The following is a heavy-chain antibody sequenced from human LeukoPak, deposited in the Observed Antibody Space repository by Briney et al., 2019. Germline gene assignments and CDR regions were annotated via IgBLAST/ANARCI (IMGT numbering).Heavy chain of an antibody. V-gene: IGHV3-23*01. CDR3: EKRPTDFWSGYSPFDY. CDR1: GFTFSSDA. J-gene: IGHJ4*02. D-gene: IGHD3-3*01. Sequence: PGGSLRLSCAASGFTFSSDAMSWVRQAPGKGLEWVSAISGSGGSTYYADSVTGRFTTSRDNSKKTLYLQMNSLRAEDTAVHYCEKRPTDFWSGYSPFDYWGQGTLVTVSS. CDR2: ISGSGGST.